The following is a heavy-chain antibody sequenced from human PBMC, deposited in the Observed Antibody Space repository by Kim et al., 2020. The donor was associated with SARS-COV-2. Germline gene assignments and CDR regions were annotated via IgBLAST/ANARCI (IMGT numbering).Heavy chain of an antibody. D-gene: IGHD6-19*01. J-gene: IGHJ6*02. V-gene: IGHV3-11*01. Sequence: GGSLRLSCAASGFTFSDYYMSWIRQAPGKGLEWVSYISSSGSTIYYADSVKGRFTISRDNAKNSLYLQMNSLRAEDTAVYYCARDLPEQWLVNLLGYYYYYGMDVWGQGTTVTVSS. CDR2: ISSSGSTI. CDR1: GFTFSDYY. CDR3: ARDLPEQWLVNLLGYYYYYGMDV.